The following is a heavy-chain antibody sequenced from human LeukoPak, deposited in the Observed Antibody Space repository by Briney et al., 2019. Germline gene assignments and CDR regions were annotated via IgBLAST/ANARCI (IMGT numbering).Heavy chain of an antibody. D-gene: IGHD3-22*01. Sequence: GGSLRLSCAASGFTFSSYEMNWVRQAPGKGLEWVANIKQDGSEKYYVDSVKGRFTISRDNAKNSLYLQMNSLRAEDTAVYYCARGGSYYDSSGLSTHWGQGTLVTVSS. J-gene: IGHJ4*02. CDR3: ARGGSYYDSSGLSTH. CDR1: GFTFSSYE. CDR2: IKQDGSEK. V-gene: IGHV3-7*04.